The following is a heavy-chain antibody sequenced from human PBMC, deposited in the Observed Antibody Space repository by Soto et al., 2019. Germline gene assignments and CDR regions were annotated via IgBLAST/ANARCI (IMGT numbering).Heavy chain of an antibody. D-gene: IGHD3-3*01. Sequence: ASVKVSCKASGYTFTIYYMHWVRQARGQGLELMGIINPSGGSTSYAQKFQGRVAMTRDTSTSTVYMELSSLRSEDTAVYYCARDRGYDFWSGPPLGSYYYYGMDVWGQGTTVTVS. CDR1: GYTFTIYY. J-gene: IGHJ6*02. V-gene: IGHV1-46*01. CDR3: ARDRGYDFWSGPPLGSYYYYGMDV. CDR2: INPSGGST.